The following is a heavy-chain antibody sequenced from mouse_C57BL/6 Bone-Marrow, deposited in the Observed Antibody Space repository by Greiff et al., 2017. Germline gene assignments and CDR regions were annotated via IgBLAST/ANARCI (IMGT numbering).Heavy chain of an antibody. V-gene: IGHV7-3*01. J-gene: IGHJ1*03. D-gene: IGHD1-1*01. CDR3: ARYRGSRYFDV. CDR2: IRNKANGYTT. CDR1: GFTFTDYY. Sequence: EVQLQESGGGLVQPGGSLSLSCAASGFTFTDYYMSLVRQPPGKALEWLGFIRNKANGYTTEYSASVKGRFTISRDNSQSVLYLQMNALRAEDSATYYCARYRGSRYFDVWGTGTTVTVSS.